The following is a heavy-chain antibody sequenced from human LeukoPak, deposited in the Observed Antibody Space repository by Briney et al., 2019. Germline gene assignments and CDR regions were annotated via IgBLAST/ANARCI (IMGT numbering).Heavy chain of an antibody. CDR3: ARGFAYGDTGSFDY. V-gene: IGHV4-59*01. J-gene: IGHJ4*02. D-gene: IGHD4-17*01. CDR2: IYYSGST. CDR1: GGSISSYY. Sequence: SETVSLTCTVSGGSISSYYWSWNRQPPGKGLEWIGYIYYSGSTTNNPSLKGRVTISVDTSKNQFSLKLNSVTAADTAMYYCARGFAYGDTGSFDYWGQGTLVTVSS.